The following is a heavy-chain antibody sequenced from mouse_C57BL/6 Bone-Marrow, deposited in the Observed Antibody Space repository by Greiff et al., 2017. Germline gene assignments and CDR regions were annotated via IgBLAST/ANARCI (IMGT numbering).Heavy chain of an antibody. CDR3: AREAAYYSSSWFAY. J-gene: IGHJ3*01. CDR2: ISAGGSYT. CDR1: GFTFSSYA. Sequence: EVMLVESGGGLVKPGGSLKLSCAASGFTFSSYAMSWVRQTPEKRLEWVATISAGGSYTYYPDNVKGRFTISRDNAKNNLYLQMSHLKSEDTAMYYCAREAAYYSSSWFAYWGQGTLVTVSA. D-gene: IGHD2-5*01. V-gene: IGHV5-4*01.